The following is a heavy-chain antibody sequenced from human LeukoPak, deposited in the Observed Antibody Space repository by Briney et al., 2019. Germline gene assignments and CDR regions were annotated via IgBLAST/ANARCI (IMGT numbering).Heavy chain of an antibody. D-gene: IGHD3-10*01. Sequence: PSETPSLTCTVSSXSITTSYWDWLRQPPGKGLEWIGYIAFSGSTIYNPAFESRVTISRDTSKNQFFLKLTSLTAADTAVYYCARGSGFHPDWGQGTLVAVSP. V-gene: IGHV4-59*01. J-gene: IGHJ1*01. CDR2: IAFSGST. CDR1: SXSITTSY. CDR3: ARGSGFHPD.